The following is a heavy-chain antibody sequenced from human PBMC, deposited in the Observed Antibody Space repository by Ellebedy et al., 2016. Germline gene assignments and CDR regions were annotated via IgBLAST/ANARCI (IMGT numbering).Heavy chain of an antibody. CDR3: AREDESLPDRRAVYYYYYGMDV. D-gene: IGHD3-16*02. CDR1: GGTFSSYA. CDR2: IIPIFGTA. Sequence: SVKVSXXASGGTFSSYAISWVRQAPGQGLEWMGGIIPIFGTANYAQKFQGRVTITADESTSTAYMELSSLRSEDTAVYYCAREDESLPDRRAVYYYYYGMDVWGQGTTVTVSS. J-gene: IGHJ6*02. V-gene: IGHV1-69*13.